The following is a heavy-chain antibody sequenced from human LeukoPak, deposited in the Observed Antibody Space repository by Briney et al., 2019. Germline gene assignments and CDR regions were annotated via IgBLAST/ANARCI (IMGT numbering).Heavy chain of an antibody. CDR2: ISGSGDST. D-gene: IGHD3-10*01. CDR3: TKWSGFGDD. V-gene: IGHV3-23*01. CDR1: GFTFGDYA. J-gene: IGHJ4*02. Sequence: PGRSLRLSCTASGFTFGDYAMSWVRQAPGKGLEWVSGISGSGDSTFYADSVKGRFTISRDNSRNTLYLQMSSLRPEDTAVYYCTKWSGFGDDWGQGTLVTVSS.